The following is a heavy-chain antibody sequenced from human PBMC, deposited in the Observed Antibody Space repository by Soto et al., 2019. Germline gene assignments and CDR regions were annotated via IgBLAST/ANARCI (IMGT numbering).Heavy chain of an antibody. D-gene: IGHD5-12*01. J-gene: IGHJ5*02. V-gene: IGHV3-74*01. CDR2: INSDGSST. CDR3: ARAGQGSSGYGQRIIVER. Sequence: PVGSLRLSCAASVFTFSSYWMHCVRQSPGKGLVWVSRINSDGSSTSYADSVKGRFTISRDNAKNTLYLQMNSLRAEDTAVYYCARAGQGSSGYGQRIIVERWVQRTLVNVS. CDR1: VFTFSSYW.